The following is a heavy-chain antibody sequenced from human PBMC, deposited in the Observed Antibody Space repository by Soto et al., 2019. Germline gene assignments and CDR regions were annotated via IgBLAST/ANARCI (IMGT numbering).Heavy chain of an antibody. CDR3: ARGGYYDSSGSRNYHYYGMNV. CDR1: GYRFTSYG. V-gene: IGHV1-18*01. CDR2: ISAYDDNT. J-gene: IGHJ6*02. D-gene: IGHD3-22*01. Sequence: QAQLVQSGPEVKKPGASVKVSCKASGYRFTSYGISWVRQAPGQGLEWLGWISAYDDNTKYAQTLQGRASMSTDTYTNTAYMELRSLNSDDTAMYYCARGGYYDSSGSRNYHYYGMNVWGPGTTVTVSS.